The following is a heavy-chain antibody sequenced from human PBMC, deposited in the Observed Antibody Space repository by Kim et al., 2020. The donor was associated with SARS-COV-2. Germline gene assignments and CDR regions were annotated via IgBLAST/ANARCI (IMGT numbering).Heavy chain of an antibody. Sequence: GGSLRLSCAASGFTFNDHAMHWVRQAPGKGLEWVAVISYDGSNKYYADSVKGRFTISRDNSKNTLYLQMNSLRAEDTAVYYCARTSRDGYSPFDYWGQGT. CDR2: ISYDGSNK. CDR3: ARTSRDGYSPFDY. J-gene: IGHJ4*02. V-gene: IGHV3-30*04. D-gene: IGHD4-4*01. CDR1: GFTFNDHA.